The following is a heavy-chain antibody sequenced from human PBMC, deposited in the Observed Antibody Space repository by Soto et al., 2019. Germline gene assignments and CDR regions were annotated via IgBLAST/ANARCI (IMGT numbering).Heavy chain of an antibody. CDR2: INPKTAAT. CDR3: ARIKWGLDYYSGMDV. CDR1: GYTFSDYF. J-gene: IGHJ6*02. D-gene: IGHD1-26*01. Sequence: QVQLVQSGAEVRKSGASVKVSCKASGYTFSDYFIQWLRQAPGQGLEWVAWINPKTAATNYAKKFQDRVTMTSDTSFSTAYLELTRLRPDDTALYYCARIKWGLDYYSGMDVWGQGTAVGVSS. V-gene: IGHV1-2*02.